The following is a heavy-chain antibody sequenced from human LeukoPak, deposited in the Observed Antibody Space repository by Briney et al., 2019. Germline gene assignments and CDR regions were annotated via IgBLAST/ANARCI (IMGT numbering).Heavy chain of an antibody. CDR2: IKQDGSEK. CDR1: GFTFSSYW. V-gene: IGHV3-7*01. CDR3: ARVIAAAGTYYYYYYMDV. J-gene: IGHJ6*03. D-gene: IGHD6-13*01. Sequence: PGGSLRLSCAASGFTFSSYWMSWVRQAPGKGLEWVANIKQDGSEKYYVDSVKGRFTISRDNAKNSLYLQMNSLRAEDTAVYYCARVIAAAGTYYYYYYMDVWGKGTTVTVSS.